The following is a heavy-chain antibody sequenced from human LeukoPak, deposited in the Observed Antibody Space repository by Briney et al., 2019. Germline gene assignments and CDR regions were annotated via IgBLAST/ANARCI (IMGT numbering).Heavy chain of an antibody. CDR2: INGNSHYT. Sequence: PGGSLRLSCAASGFTFSTIAMSWVRQAPGKGLEWVSAINGNSHYTYHADSVTGRFTISRDNSKNTLYLQMHSLRTEDTAVYYCAKQRATGAGTDTRYFDYWGQGSLVTVSS. CDR1: GFTFSTIA. J-gene: IGHJ4*02. V-gene: IGHV3-23*01. D-gene: IGHD1-1*01. CDR3: AKQRATGAGTDTRYFDY.